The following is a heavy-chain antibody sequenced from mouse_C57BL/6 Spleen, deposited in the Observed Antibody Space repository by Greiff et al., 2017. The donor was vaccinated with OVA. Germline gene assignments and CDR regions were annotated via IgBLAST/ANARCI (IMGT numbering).Heavy chain of an antibody. V-gene: IGHV1-53*01. D-gene: IGHD1-1*01. CDR2: INPSNGGT. J-gene: IGHJ1*03. CDR1: GYTFTSYW. Sequence: VQLKQPGTELVKPGASVKLSCKASGYTFTSYWMHWVKQRPGQGLEWIGNINPSNGGTNYNEKFKSKATLTVDKSSSTAYMQLSSLTSEDSAVYYCARGAITTSRYWYFDGWGTGTTVTVSS. CDR3: ARGAITTSRYWYFDG.